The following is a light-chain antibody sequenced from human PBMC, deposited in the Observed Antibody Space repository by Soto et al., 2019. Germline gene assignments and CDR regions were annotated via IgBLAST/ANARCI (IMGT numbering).Light chain of an antibody. Sequence: EIVLTQSPATLSVSPGERATLSCRASQSISSNLAWYQQKPGQVPRLLIYDASTRAAGIPTGFSGSGSGTEFTLTISSLQSEDFAVYYCQQYNNWPPVTFGGGTRLEIK. J-gene: IGKJ5*01. CDR2: DAS. CDR3: QQYNNWPPVT. V-gene: IGKV3-15*01. CDR1: QSISSN.